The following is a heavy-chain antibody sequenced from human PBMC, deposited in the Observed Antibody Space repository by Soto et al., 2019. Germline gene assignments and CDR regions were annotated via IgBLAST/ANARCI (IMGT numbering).Heavy chain of an antibody. CDR1: GFTFSSYA. V-gene: IGHV3-23*01. D-gene: IGHD2-2*01. CDR3: AKVPGYCISTSCTEYYFDY. Sequence: GGSLRLSCAASGFTFSSYAMSWVRQAPGKGLEWVSAISGSGGSTYYADSVKGRFTISRDNSKNTLYLQMNSLRAEDTAVYYCAKVPGYCISTSCTEYYFDYWGQGTLVTVSS. J-gene: IGHJ4*02. CDR2: ISGSGGST.